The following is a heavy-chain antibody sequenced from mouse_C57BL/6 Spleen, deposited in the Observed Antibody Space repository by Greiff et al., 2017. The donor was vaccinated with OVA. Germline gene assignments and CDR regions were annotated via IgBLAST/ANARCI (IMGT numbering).Heavy chain of an antibody. D-gene: IGHD1-3*01. CDR1: GFTFSDYG. CDR3: ASKLYYAMDY. Sequence: EVMLVESGGGLVKPGGSLKLSCAASGFTFSDYGMHWVRQAPEKGLEWVAYISSGSSTIYYADTVKGRFTISRDNAKNTLFLQMTSLRSEDTAMDYYASKLYYAMDYWGQGTSVTVSS. J-gene: IGHJ4*01. V-gene: IGHV5-17*01. CDR2: ISSGSSTI.